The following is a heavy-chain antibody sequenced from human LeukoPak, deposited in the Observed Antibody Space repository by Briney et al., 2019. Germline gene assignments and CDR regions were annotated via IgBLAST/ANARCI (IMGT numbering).Heavy chain of an antibody. CDR3: ARWGLPGDY. CDR1: GYTFTNYD. CDR2: ISTYNGNT. D-gene: IGHD7-27*01. Sequence: ASVKVSRKASGYTFTNYDISWVRQAPGQGLEWMGWISTYNGNTNYAQKLQGRVTMTTDTSTTTAYMELRSLRSDDTAVYYCARWGLPGDYWGQETLVTVSS. J-gene: IGHJ4*02. V-gene: IGHV1-18*01.